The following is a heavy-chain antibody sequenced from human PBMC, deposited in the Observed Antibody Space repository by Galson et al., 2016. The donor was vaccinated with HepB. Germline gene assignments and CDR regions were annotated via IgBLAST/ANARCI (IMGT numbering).Heavy chain of an antibody. CDR2: ISGTSTTI. CDR3: ARGVYKYNFAMDV. CDR1: GFTFSSYL. D-gene: IGHD1-1*01. J-gene: IGHJ6*02. V-gene: IGHV3-48*02. Sequence: SLRLSCAASGFTFSSYLMNWVRQAPGKGLEWVSYISGTSTTIYYTDSVKGRCTISRDNAKNSLYLQMSSLRDEDTAVYFCARGVYKYNFAMDVWGQGTTVTVSS.